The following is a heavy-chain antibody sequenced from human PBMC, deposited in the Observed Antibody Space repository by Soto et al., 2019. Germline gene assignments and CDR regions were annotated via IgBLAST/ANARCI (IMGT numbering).Heavy chain of an antibody. Sequence: SVKVSCKASGGTFSSYAISWVRQAPGQGLEWMGGIIPIFGTANYAQKFQGRVTITADGSTSTAYMELSSLRSEDTAVYYCARVTLEGGHDAFDIWGQGTMVTVSS. CDR3: ARVTLEGGHDAFDI. V-gene: IGHV1-69*13. D-gene: IGHD1-1*01. CDR1: GGTFSSYA. CDR2: IIPIFGTA. J-gene: IGHJ3*02.